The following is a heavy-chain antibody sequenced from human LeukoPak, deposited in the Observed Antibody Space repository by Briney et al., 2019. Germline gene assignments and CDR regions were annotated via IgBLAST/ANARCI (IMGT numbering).Heavy chain of an antibody. CDR2: IFYSGSA. J-gene: IGHJ5*02. CDR1: GGSISSSTYY. V-gene: IGHV4-39*07. D-gene: IGHD3-10*01. CDR3: ARDRESRNWFDP. Sequence: SETLSLTCTVSGGSISSSTYYWGWIRQPPGKGLQWIGSIFYSGSAYYNPSLKSRVTISVDTSNSQFSLKLSSVTAADTAVYYCARDRESRNWFDPWGQGTLVTVSS.